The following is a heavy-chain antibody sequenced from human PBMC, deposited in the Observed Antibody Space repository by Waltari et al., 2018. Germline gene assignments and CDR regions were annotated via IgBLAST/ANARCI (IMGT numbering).Heavy chain of an antibody. Sequence: QVQLQESGPGLVKPSETLSLTCAVSGYSLSSGYYWGWIRQPPGKGLEWIGSIYHSGITYSNPSLKSRVTISVDTSKNQFSLKLSSVTAADTAVYYCARKYYYDSSGSFDYWGQGTLVTVSS. J-gene: IGHJ4*02. CDR3: ARKYYYDSSGSFDY. D-gene: IGHD3-22*01. V-gene: IGHV4-38-2*01. CDR2: IYHSGIT. CDR1: GYSLSSGYY.